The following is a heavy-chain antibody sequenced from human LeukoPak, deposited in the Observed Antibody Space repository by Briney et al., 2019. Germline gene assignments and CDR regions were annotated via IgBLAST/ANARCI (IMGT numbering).Heavy chain of an antibody. Sequence: ASVKVSCKASGYTFTGYYMHWVRQAPGQGLEWMGIINPSGGSTSYAQKFQGRVTMTRDTSTSTVYMELSSLRSEDTAVYYCASSGLMTRVYYYYMDVWGKGTTVTVSS. CDR3: ASSGLMTRVYYYYMDV. D-gene: IGHD4-17*01. CDR2: INPSGGST. J-gene: IGHJ6*03. V-gene: IGHV1-46*01. CDR1: GYTFTGYY.